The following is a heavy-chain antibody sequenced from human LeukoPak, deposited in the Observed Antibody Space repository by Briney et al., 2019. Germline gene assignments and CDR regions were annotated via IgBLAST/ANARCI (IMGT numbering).Heavy chain of an antibody. D-gene: IGHD6-19*01. CDR1: GDSVSSNSAA. CDR2: TYYSSKWYN. Sequence: SQTLSLTCAISGDSVSSNSAAWNWIRQSPSKGLEWLGRTYYSSKWYNDYAVSVKSRITINPVTSNNQFSLQLNSVTPEDTAVYYCARGPYSSGWIFDYWGQGTLVTVSS. CDR3: ARGPYSSGWIFDY. V-gene: IGHV6-1*01. J-gene: IGHJ4*02.